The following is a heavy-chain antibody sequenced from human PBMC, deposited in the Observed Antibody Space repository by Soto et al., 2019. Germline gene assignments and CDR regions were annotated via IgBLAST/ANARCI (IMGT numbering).Heavy chain of an antibody. V-gene: IGHV5-51*01. Sequence: GESLKISCKGSGYSFTSYWIGWVRQMPGKGLEWMGIIYPGDSDTRYSPSFRGQVTISADTSTKTAYLQWSSLKASDTAIYYCARLPQFRWLGALTARPYYFTCRGPRTLVTVSS. D-gene: IGHD3-10*01. CDR3: ARLPQFRWLGALTARPYYFTC. CDR2: IYPGDSDT. CDR1: GYSFTSYW. J-gene: IGHJ4*02.